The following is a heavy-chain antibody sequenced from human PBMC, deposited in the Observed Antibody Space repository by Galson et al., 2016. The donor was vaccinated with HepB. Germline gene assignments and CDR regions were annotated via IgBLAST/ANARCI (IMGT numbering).Heavy chain of an antibody. Sequence: SLRLSCAASGFTFNQFAMSWFRQAPGKGLEWVSTMSLLASTTYYADSVKGRFVISGDNSQSTLHLQMNSLRADDTAVYYCAKDRRGIYGYDLVDYWGQGTLVTVSS. D-gene: IGHD5-12*01. J-gene: IGHJ4*02. CDR1: GFTFNQFA. V-gene: IGHV3-23*01. CDR2: MSLLASTT. CDR3: AKDRRGIYGYDLVDY.